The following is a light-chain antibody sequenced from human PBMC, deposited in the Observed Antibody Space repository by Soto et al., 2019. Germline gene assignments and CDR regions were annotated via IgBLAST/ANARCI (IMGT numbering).Light chain of an antibody. CDR2: GAS. CDR3: QQYNDWPRA. CDR1: QRVSSN. Sequence: EIVMTQSPATLSVSPGEGATLSCRASQRVSSNLAWYQQKPGQAPRLLIYGASTRAAGIPARFSGSGSGTEFPLTISGLQSEDFAVYYCQQYNDWPRAFGQGTKLEIK. V-gene: IGKV3-15*01. J-gene: IGKJ2*01.